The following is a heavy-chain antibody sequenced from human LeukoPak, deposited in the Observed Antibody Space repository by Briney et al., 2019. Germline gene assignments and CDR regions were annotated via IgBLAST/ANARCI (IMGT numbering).Heavy chain of an antibody. CDR2: IFPGDSDS. V-gene: IGHV5-51*01. D-gene: IGHD3-3*01. J-gene: IGHJ4*02. CDR1: GYSFISYW. CDR3: ARVFTIFGVVNKYYFDY. Sequence: GESLKISCKGSGYSFISYWIGWVRQMPGKGLEWMGIIFPGDSDSTYSPSFQGQITISADKYISTAYLQWSSLKASDTAMYYCARVFTIFGVVNKYYFDYWGQGTLVTVSS.